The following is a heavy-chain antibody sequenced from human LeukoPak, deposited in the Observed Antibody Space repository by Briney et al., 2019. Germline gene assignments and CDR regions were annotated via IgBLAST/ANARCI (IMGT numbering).Heavy chain of an antibody. J-gene: IGHJ4*02. CDR1: GFTFSSYS. Sequence: GGSLRLSCAASGFTFSSYSMNWVRQAPGKGLEWVSYISSSRSYIYYADSVKGRFTISRDNAKNSLYLQMNSLRAEDTAVYYCARYAAGTGSYFDYWGQGTLVTVSS. D-gene: IGHD6-13*01. V-gene: IGHV3-21*01. CDR2: ISSSRSYI. CDR3: ARYAAGTGSYFDY.